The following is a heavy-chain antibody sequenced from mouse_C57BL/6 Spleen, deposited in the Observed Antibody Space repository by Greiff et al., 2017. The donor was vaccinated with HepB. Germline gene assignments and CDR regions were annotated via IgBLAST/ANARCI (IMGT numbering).Heavy chain of an antibody. Sequence: DVMLVESGGDLVKPGGSLKLSCAASGFTFSSYGMSWVRQTPDKRLEWVATISSGGSYTYYPDSVKGRFTISRDNAKNTLYLQMSSLKSEDTAMYYCARREGVLGYFDYWGQGTTLTVSS. CDR1: GFTFSSYG. CDR2: ISSGGSYT. D-gene: IGHD1-1*01. V-gene: IGHV5-6*02. CDR3: ARREGVLGYFDY. J-gene: IGHJ2*01.